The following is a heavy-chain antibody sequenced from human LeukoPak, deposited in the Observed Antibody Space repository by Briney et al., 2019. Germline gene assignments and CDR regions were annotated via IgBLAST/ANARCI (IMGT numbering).Heavy chain of an antibody. CDR1: GYPISCGYY. Sequence: PSETLSLPCAVSGYPISCGYYWGWIRQPPGKGLEWAESIYHSRSTYYNPSHKSRDTISVDTSKNQYSLKLSSVTAADTAVYYCARQWLGPFDFWGQGTLVTVSS. CDR2: IYHSRST. D-gene: IGHD6-19*01. J-gene: IGHJ4*02. CDR3: ARQWLGPFDF. V-gene: IGHV4-38-2*01.